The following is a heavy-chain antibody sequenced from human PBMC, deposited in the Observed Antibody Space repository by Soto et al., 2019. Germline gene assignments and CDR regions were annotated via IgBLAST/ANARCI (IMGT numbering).Heavy chain of an antibody. CDR1: GLAVNRNH. J-gene: IGHJ5*02. D-gene: IGHD3-10*01. Sequence: EVQLVESGGGWIQPGESLRLSCAAAGLAVNRNHMTWVRQAPGQGLEWVSVLLGGGSTDYAESVRGRFTVSRDDSKNTFYLRLNSLRVDDTPIYFCASYSGATRGPDPWGQGSLVTVSS. CDR3: ASYSGATRGPDP. CDR2: LLGGGST. V-gene: IGHV3-53*01.